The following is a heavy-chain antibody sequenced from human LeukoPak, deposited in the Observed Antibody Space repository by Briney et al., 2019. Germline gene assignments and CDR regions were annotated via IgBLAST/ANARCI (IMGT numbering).Heavy chain of an antibody. J-gene: IGHJ4*02. D-gene: IGHD3-10*01. CDR3: AREESESSYYFDY. CDR2: ISSSSSYI. V-gene: IGHV3-21*01. CDR1: GFTFSSYS. Sequence: GGSLRLSCAASGFTFSSYSMNWVRQAPGKGLEWVSSISSSSSYIYYADSVKGRFTISRDNAKNSLYLQMNSLRAEDTAVYYCAREESESSYYFDYWGQGTLVTVSS.